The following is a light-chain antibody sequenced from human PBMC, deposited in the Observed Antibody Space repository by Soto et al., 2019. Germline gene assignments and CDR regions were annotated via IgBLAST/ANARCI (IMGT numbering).Light chain of an antibody. V-gene: IGLV1-47*02. CDR2: SND. CDR3: AAWDDSLRGHWA. CDR1: RSNIGNTY. Sequence: QSVLTQPPSASGTPGQRVTISCSGSRSNIGNTYVNWYQQFPGTATKLLIFSNDHRPSGVPDRFSGSKSGTSAYLAISGLRSEDEADYYCAAWDDSLRGHWAFGGGTKLTVL. J-gene: IGLJ3*02.